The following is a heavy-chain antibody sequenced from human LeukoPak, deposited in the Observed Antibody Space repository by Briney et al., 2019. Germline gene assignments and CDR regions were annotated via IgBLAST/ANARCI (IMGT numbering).Heavy chain of an antibody. CDR3: ARGRGWFDP. Sequence: TSETLSLTCTVSGGSISSYYWSWIRQPPGKGLEWIGYIYYSGSTNYNPSLKSRVNISVDTSKNQFSLKLSSVTAADTALYYCARGRGWFDPWGQGTLVIVSS. J-gene: IGHJ5*02. CDR1: GGSISSYY. V-gene: IGHV4-59*01. D-gene: IGHD3-10*01. CDR2: IYYSGST.